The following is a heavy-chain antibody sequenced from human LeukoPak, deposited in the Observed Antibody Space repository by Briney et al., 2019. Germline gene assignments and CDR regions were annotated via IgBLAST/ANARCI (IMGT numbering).Heavy chain of an antibody. V-gene: IGHV1-2*02. CDR1: GYTFTGYY. J-gene: IGHJ3*02. Sequence: GASVKVSFKASGYTFTGYYMHWVRQAPGQGLEWMGWINPESGGTNYAQKFQGRVTMTRDTSINTAHMDLGRLTSDDTAVYYCARDGGRSTTLTTKNAFDIWGQGTMVTVSS. D-gene: IGHD3-16*01. CDR3: ARDGGRSTTLTTKNAFDI. CDR2: INPESGGT.